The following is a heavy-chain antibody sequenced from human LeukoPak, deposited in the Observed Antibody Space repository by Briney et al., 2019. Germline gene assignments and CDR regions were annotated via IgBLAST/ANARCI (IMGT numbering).Heavy chain of an antibody. CDR2: MNPNSGNT. D-gene: IGHD3-10*01. CDR3: ARGGILWFGELLYYFDY. J-gene: IGHJ4*02. Sequence: GASVKVSCKASGYTSTSYDINWVRQATGQGLEWMGWMNPNSGNTGYAQKFQGRVTMTRNTSISTAYMELSSLRSEDTAVYYCARGGILWFGELLYYFDYWGQGTLVTVSS. V-gene: IGHV1-8*01. CDR1: GYTSTSYD.